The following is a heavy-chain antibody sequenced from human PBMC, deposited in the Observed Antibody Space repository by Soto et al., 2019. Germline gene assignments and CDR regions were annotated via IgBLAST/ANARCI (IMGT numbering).Heavy chain of an antibody. J-gene: IGHJ4*02. D-gene: IGHD2-15*01. CDR1: GFTFSSYA. Sequence: PGGSLRLSCAASGFTFSSYAMSWVRHAPGKGLEWVSAISGSGGSTYYADSVKGRFTISRDNSKNTLYLQMNSLRAEDTAVYYCAKDQGGRSHPLPYFDYWGQGTLVTVSS. CDR2: ISGSGGST. CDR3: AKDQGGRSHPLPYFDY. V-gene: IGHV3-23*01.